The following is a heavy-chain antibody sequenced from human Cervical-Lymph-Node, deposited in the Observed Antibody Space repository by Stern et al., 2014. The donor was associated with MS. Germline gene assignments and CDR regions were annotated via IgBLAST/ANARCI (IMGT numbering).Heavy chain of an antibody. CDR1: GGSISSGGYY. CDR2: IYYSGST. Sequence: QVQLQESGPGLVKPSQTLSLTCTVSGGSISSGGYYWSWIRQHPGKGLEWIGYIYYSGSTYSNPSLKSRVTISVDSSKNQFSLKLSSVTAADTAVYYCAGSGYFYAFDIWGQGTMVTVSS. V-gene: IGHV4-31*03. CDR3: AGSGYFYAFDI. D-gene: IGHD3-22*01. J-gene: IGHJ3*02.